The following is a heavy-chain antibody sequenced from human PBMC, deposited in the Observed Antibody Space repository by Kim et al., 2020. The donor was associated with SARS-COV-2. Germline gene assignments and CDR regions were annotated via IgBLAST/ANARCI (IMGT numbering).Heavy chain of an antibody. Sequence: GGSLRLSCAASGFTFSNAWMSWVRQAPGKGLEWVGRIKSKTDGGTTDYAAPVKGRFTISRDDSKNTLYLQMNSLKTEDTAVYYCTTAPYCSGGSCYFHGDYFGFYYYGMDVWGQGTTITVSS. CDR1: GFTFSNAW. CDR2: IKSKTDGGTT. D-gene: IGHD2-15*01. CDR3: TTAPYCSGGSCYFHGDYFGFYYYGMDV. V-gene: IGHV3-15*01. J-gene: IGHJ6*02.